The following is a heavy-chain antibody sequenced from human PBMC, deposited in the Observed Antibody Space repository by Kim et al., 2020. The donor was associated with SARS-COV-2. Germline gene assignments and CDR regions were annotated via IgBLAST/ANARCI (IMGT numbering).Heavy chain of an antibody. Sequence: SETLSLTCAVYGGSFSGYYWRWIRQPPGKGLEWIGEINHSGSTNYNPSLKSRVTISVDTSKNQFSLKLSSVTAADTAVYYCARGTNGGLRYFDWLLYQAPYFDYWGQGTLVTVSS. D-gene: IGHD3-9*01. CDR2: INHSGST. CDR1: GGSFSGYY. J-gene: IGHJ4*02. CDR3: ARGTNGGLRYFDWLLYQAPYFDY. V-gene: IGHV4-34*01.